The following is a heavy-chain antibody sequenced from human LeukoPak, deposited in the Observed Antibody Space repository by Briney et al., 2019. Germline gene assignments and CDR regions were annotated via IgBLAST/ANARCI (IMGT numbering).Heavy chain of an antibody. D-gene: IGHD3-22*01. CDR3: AREAAPLKYSSGYHL. J-gene: IGHJ5*02. V-gene: IGHV6-1*01. CDR1: GDSVSSNSAA. CDR2: THYRSKWYN. Sequence: SQTLSLTCAISGDSVSSNSAAWNWIRQSPSRGLEWLGRTHYRSKWYNDYAVSVKSRITINPDTSKNQFSLQLNSVTPEDTAVYYCAREAAPLKYSSGYHLWGQGTLVTVSS.